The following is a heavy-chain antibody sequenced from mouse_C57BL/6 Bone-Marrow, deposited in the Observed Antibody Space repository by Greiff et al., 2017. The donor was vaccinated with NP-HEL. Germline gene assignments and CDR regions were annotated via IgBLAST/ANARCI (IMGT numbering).Heavy chain of an antibody. CDR1: GYTFTSYW. Sequence: QVQLQQPGAELVMPGASVKLSCKASGYTFTSYWMHWVKQRPGQGLEWIGEIDPSDSYTNYNQKFKGKSTLTVAKSSSTAYIQLSSLTSEDSAVYYCAKDEGNYYGSSFDYWGQGTTLTVSS. D-gene: IGHD1-1*01. CDR2: IDPSDSYT. CDR3: AKDEGNYYGSSFDY. J-gene: IGHJ2*01. V-gene: IGHV1-69*01.